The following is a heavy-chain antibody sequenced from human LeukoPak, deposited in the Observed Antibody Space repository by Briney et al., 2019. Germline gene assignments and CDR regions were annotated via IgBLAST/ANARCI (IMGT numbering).Heavy chain of an antibody. Sequence: PSETLSLTCAVYGGSFSGYYWSWIRQPPGKGLEWIGEINHSGSTNYNPSLKSRVTISVDTSKNQFSLKLSSVTAADTAVYYCARIGQLAPGGSDYWGQGTLVTVSS. D-gene: IGHD6-6*01. CDR2: INHSGST. J-gene: IGHJ4*02. CDR1: GGSFSGYY. V-gene: IGHV4-34*01. CDR3: ARIGQLAPGGSDY.